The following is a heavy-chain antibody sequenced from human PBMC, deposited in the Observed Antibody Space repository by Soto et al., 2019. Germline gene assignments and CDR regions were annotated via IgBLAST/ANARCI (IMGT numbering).Heavy chain of an antibody. CDR1: GGSFSGYY. V-gene: IGHV4-34*01. D-gene: IGHD5-12*01. Sequence: SETLSLTCAVYGGSFSGYYWSWIRQPPGKGLEWIGEINHSGSTNYNPSLKSRVTISVDTSKNQFSLKLSSVTAADTAVYYCARVVVATLGGWFDPWGQGTLVTVSS. CDR2: INHSGST. J-gene: IGHJ5*02. CDR3: ARVVVATLGGWFDP.